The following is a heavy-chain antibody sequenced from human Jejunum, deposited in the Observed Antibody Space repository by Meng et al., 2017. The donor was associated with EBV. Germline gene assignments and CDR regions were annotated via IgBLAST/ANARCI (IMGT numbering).Heavy chain of an antibody. D-gene: IGHD6-25*01. V-gene: IGHV4-61*01. CDR3: ARSGGHEQRLNFDP. Sequence: QLHLQGSGPGLLKPSETLSLTCTVSGVSVSSGSYHWSWIRQAPGKGLEWIGFISYSGSTNYNPSLKSRVTISVDMSKNQFSLKLRSVTAADTAVYYCARSGGHEQRLNFDPWGQGTLVTVSS. J-gene: IGHJ5*02. CDR1: GVSVSSGSYH. CDR2: ISYSGST.